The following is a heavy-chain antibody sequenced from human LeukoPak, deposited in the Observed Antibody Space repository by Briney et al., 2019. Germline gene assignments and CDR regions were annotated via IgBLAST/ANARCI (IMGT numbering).Heavy chain of an antibody. CDR1: GFTFTSYA. CDR2: ISGSGGGT. Sequence: GGSLRLSCAASGFTFTSYAMSWVRQAPGKGLEWVSAISGSGGGTYYADSVKGRFTISRDNSKNTLYLQMNSLRAGDTAVYYCAKDLHGVSSGCFDYWGQGTLVTVSS. CDR3: AKDLHGVSSGCFDY. J-gene: IGHJ4*02. D-gene: IGHD6-19*01. V-gene: IGHV3-23*01.